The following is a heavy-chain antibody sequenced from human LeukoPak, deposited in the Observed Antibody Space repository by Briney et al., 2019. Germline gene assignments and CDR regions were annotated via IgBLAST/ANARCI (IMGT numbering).Heavy chain of an antibody. D-gene: IGHD5-12*01. CDR1: GGSISSGSYY. Sequence: SETLSLTCTVSGGSISSGSYYWSWIRQPAGKGLEWIGYIYYSGSTNYNPSLKSRVTISVDTSKNQFSLKLSSVTAADTAVYYCARGYSGYDYDLYFDYWGQGTLVTVSS. CDR3: ARGYSGYDYDLYFDY. CDR2: IYYSGST. J-gene: IGHJ4*02. V-gene: IGHV4-61*10.